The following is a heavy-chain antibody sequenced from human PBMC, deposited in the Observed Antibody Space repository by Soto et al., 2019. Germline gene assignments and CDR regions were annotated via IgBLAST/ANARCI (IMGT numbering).Heavy chain of an antibody. V-gene: IGHV4-61*08. CDR2: IYYSGST. J-gene: IGHJ4*02. CDR1: GGSISSGDYY. Sequence: SETLSLTCTVSGGSISSGDYYWSWIRQPPGKGLEWIGYIYYSGSTNYNPSLKSRVTISVDTSKNQFSLKLSSVTAADTAVYYCARGALYGDYFTFDYWGQGTLVTVSS. CDR3: ARGALYGDYFTFDY. D-gene: IGHD4-17*01.